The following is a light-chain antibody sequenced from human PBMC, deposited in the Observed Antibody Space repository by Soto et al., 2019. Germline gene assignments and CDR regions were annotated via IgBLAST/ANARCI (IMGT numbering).Light chain of an antibody. CDR2: DVS. Sequence: EIVLTQSPATLSVSPGERVTLSCRASQSVDINLAWYQQKPGQAPRLLIYDVSNRATGIPARFSGSGSGTDFTLTISRLEPEDFAVYYCQQYGNSPITFGQGTRLEIK. V-gene: IGKV3D-15*01. CDR3: QQYGNSPIT. CDR1: QSVDIN. J-gene: IGKJ5*01.